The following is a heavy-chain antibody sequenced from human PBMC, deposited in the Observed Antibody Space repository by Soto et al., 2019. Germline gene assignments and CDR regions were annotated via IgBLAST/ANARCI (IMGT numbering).Heavy chain of an antibody. J-gene: IGHJ6*02. CDR1: GFTFNDYY. CDR2: ISGSGPYT. Sequence: QVQLVESGGGLVKPGGSLRLSCAASGFTFNDYYMSWVRQAPGKGLEWVSYISGSGPYTKYADSVKGRFTISRDNAKNSLCLQMSSLIVEDTAVYYCARVPVSMVRGYGMDVWGQGTTVTVSS. D-gene: IGHD3-10*01. V-gene: IGHV3-11*06. CDR3: ARVPVSMVRGYGMDV.